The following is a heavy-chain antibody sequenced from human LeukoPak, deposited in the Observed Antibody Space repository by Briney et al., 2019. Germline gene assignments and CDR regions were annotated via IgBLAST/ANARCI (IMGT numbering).Heavy chain of an antibody. CDR2: ISAAGGSA. CDR1: GFTFSTYA. CDR3: AKDLLFPTFGSDS. D-gene: IGHD2-21*02. V-gene: IGHV3-23*01. Sequence: GGSLRLSRAASGFTFSTYAMSWVRQAPGQGLEWVPAISAAGGSAYYADSVKGRFTVSRDNSKNTLYLQMNSLRAEDTALYYCAKDLLFPTFGSDSWGQGTLVTVSS. J-gene: IGHJ4*02.